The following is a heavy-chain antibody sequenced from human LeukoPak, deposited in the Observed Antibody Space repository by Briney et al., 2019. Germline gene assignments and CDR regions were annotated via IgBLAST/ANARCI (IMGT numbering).Heavy chain of an antibody. V-gene: IGHV5-51*01. J-gene: IGHJ5*02. CDR3: ARQRGGYGGNPGWFDP. CDR2: IYPDDSNA. CDR1: GYSFTTHW. D-gene: IGHD4-23*01. Sequence: GESLKISCKGSGYSFTTHWIGWVRQMPGKGLEWMGIIYPDDSNARYSPSFQGQVTLSADKSINTAYLQWSSLRASDTAIYYCARQRGGYGGNPGWFDPWGQGTLVTVSS.